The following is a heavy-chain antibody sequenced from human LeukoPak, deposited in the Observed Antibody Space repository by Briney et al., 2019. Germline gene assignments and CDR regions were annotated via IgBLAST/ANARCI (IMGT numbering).Heavy chain of an antibody. Sequence: SVKVSCKASGGTFSSYAISWVRQAPGQGLEWMGRIIPILGIANYAQKFQGRVAITADESTSTAFMELTNLRAEDTAVYYCARARQTYFYDSSGYFHSDFWGQGTRVTVSS. CDR1: GGTFSSYA. CDR3: ARARQTYFYDSSGYFHSDF. V-gene: IGHV1-69*04. CDR2: IIPILGIA. J-gene: IGHJ4*02. D-gene: IGHD3-22*01.